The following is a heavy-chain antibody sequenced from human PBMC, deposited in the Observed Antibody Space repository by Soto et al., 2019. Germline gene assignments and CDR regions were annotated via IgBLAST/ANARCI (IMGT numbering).Heavy chain of an antibody. J-gene: IGHJ4*02. V-gene: IGHV3-15*07. CDR3: ATVGSITTAGTPFDY. CDR1: DLAFSNTW. Sequence: EVQLVESGGGLVKPGGSLRLSCAASDLAFSNTWMNWVRQAPGKGLEWVGRIKSKIDGGAIDYAAPVKGRFTISRDDSESTRFLQMNSLQTEDTALYYCATVGSITTAGTPFDYWGQGTLVTVSS. D-gene: IGHD6-13*01. CDR2: IKSKIDGGAI.